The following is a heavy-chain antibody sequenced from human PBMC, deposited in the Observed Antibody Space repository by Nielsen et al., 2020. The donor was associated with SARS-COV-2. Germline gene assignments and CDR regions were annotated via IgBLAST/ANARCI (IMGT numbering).Heavy chain of an antibody. CDR1: GFTFSSYW. D-gene: IGHD5-18*01. Sequence: GESLKISCAASGFTFSSYWMSWVRQAPGKGLEWVANIKQDGSEKYYVDSVKGRSTISRDNAKNSLYLQMNSLRAEDTAVYYCASGLWLLYYWGQETLVTVSS. V-gene: IGHV3-7*03. CDR3: ASGLWLLYY. J-gene: IGHJ4*02. CDR2: IKQDGSEK.